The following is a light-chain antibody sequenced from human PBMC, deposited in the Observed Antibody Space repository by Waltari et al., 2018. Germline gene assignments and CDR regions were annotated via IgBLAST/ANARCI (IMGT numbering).Light chain of an antibody. CDR3: QQRSNVLFA. CDR1: QSVSSF. V-gene: IGKV3-11*01. Sequence: EVVLTQSPATLSLSPAHRATLSCSARQSVSSFLAWYQQQPGQAPRLLIYDASNRATGIPARFSGSGSGTDFTLTISSLEPEDFAVYYCQQRSNVLFAFGPGTKVDFK. J-gene: IGKJ3*01. CDR2: DAS.